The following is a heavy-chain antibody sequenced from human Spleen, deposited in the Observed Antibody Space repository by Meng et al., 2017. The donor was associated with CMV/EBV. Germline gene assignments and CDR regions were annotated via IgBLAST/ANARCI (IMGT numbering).Heavy chain of an antibody. V-gene: IGHV4-39*07. CDR1: GGCIRSSSYY. CDR3: ARGRVLGYNWFDP. Sequence: VSLPEWGPGRVRPSGTLSRPWTGSGGCIRSSSYYWGWIRQPPGKGLEWIGSIYYSGSTYYNPSLKSRVTISVDTSKNQFSLKLSSVTAADTAVYYCARGRVLGYNWFDPWGQGTLVTVSS. CDR2: IYYSGST. J-gene: IGHJ5*02. D-gene: IGHD6-19*01.